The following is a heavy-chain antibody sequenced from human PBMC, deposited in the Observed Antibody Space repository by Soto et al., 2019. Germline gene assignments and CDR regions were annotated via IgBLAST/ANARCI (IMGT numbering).Heavy chain of an antibody. CDR2: IYYSGST. CDR1: GGPISSYY. J-gene: IGHJ6*02. V-gene: IGHV4-59*01. CDR3: ARELITFGGGPYGMDV. D-gene: IGHD3-16*01. Sequence: SETLSLTCTVSGGPISSYYWSWIRQPPGKGLEWIGYIYYSGSTNYNPSLKSRVTISVDTSKNQFSLKLSSVTAADTAVYYCARELITFGGGPYGMDVWGQGTTVTVSS.